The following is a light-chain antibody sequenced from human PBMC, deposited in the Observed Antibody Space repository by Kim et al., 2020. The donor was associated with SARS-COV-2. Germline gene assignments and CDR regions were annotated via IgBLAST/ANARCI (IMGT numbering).Light chain of an antibody. J-gene: IGKJ4*01. CDR2: EAS. CDR3: QQRKNWPLT. Sequence: LSAGDRATLSGRASQSVSSFLGWYQQKPGQAPRLRIYEASTRATGIPARISGSGSGTDFTLIISSLEPEDFAVYYCQQRKNWPLTFGGGTKVDIK. V-gene: IGKV3-11*01. CDR1: QSVSSF.